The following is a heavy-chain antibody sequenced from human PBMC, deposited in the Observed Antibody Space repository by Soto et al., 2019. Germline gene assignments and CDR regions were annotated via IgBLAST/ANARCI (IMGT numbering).Heavy chain of an antibody. J-gene: IGHJ4*02. D-gene: IGHD6-19*01. CDR1: GSTFSNYA. V-gene: IGHV3-30-3*01. CDR3: ARDYGSSGCSFFLDY. Sequence: PGGSLRLSCAASGSTFSNYALHWVRQAPGKGLEWVAVISHDGSSKHYTDSVKGRFTISRDNSKNTLSLQLNSLRAEDTAVYYCARDYGSSGCSFFLDYWGKGTRVTVSS. CDR2: ISHDGSSK.